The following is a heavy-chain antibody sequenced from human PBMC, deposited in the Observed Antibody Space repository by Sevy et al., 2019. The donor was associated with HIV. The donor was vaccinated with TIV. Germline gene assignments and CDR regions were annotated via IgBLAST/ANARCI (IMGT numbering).Heavy chain of an antibody. Sequence: SETLSITCTVSGYSISSGYYWGWIRQPPGKGLEWIGSIYHSGSTYYNPSLKSRVTISVDTSKNQFSLKLSSVTAADTAVYYCARDGDLYSSPFDYWGQGTLVTVSS. V-gene: IGHV4-38-2*02. J-gene: IGHJ4*02. CDR3: ARDGDLYSSPFDY. CDR1: GYSISSGYY. CDR2: IYHSGST. D-gene: IGHD6-19*01.